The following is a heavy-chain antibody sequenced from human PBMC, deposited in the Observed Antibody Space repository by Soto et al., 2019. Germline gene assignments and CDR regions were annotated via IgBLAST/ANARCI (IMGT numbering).Heavy chain of an antibody. CDR1: GGSIDRYY. CDR3: ATETAVVRGVRNAFDF. CDR2: IRYSGDT. D-gene: IGHD3-10*01. V-gene: IGHV4-59*12. Sequence: PSETLSLTCTVSGGSIDRYYWNWIRQPPGKGLEWIGYIRYSGDTNYNPSLKSRITISPDTSKNQFSLHLNSVTPEDTAVYYCATETAVVRGVRNAFDFWGQGTMVTVSS. J-gene: IGHJ3*01.